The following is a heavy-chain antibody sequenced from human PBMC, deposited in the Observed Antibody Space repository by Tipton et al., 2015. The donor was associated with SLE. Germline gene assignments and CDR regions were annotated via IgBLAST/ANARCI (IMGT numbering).Heavy chain of an antibody. D-gene: IGHD3-10*01. V-gene: IGHV3-48*03. CDR3: ASGGAVDY. Sequence: TLSLTCAASGFTFSSYEMNWVRQAPGKGLEWVSYISSSGSTIYYADSVKGRFTISRDNAKNSLYLQMNSLRAEDTAVYYCASGGAVDYWGQGTLVTVSS. CDR2: ISSSGSTI. J-gene: IGHJ4*02. CDR1: GFTFSSYE.